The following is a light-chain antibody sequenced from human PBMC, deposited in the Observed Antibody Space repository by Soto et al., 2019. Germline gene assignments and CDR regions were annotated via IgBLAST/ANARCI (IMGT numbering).Light chain of an antibody. Sequence: DIQMAQSPSTLSASVGDRVTITCRASQSIDDWLAWYQQKPGKAPKLLIYKASSLQSGVPSRFSGSGSGTEFTLTNSSLQPDDFATYYCQQYSGYPLTFGGGTKVEI. CDR2: KAS. V-gene: IGKV1-5*03. CDR1: QSIDDW. J-gene: IGKJ4*01. CDR3: QQYSGYPLT.